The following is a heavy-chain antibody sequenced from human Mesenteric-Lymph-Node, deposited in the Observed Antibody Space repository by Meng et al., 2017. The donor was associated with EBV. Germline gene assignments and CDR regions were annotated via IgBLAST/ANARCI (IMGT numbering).Heavy chain of an antibody. J-gene: IGHJ4*02. Sequence: QVQLVQSGAEVRTPGXSVKVSCKASGYTFTYFGISWVRQAPGQGLEWMGWSSTYNDNTKYAQKFQGRVTMTTDTSTSTAYMELRSLRSDDTAVFYCARDKGTVTAPLFDLWGQGTLVTVSS. CDR3: ARDKGTVTAPLFDL. CDR2: SSTYNDNT. CDR1: GYTFTYFG. D-gene: IGHD2-21*02. V-gene: IGHV1-18*01.